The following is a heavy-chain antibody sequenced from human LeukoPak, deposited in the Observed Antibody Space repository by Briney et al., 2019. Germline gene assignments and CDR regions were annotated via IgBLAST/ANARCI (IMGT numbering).Heavy chain of an antibody. J-gene: IGHJ4*02. CDR1: GFTFSNAW. D-gene: IGHD3-10*01. V-gene: IGHV3-15*01. Sequence: GGSLRLSCAATGFTFSNAWMSWVRQAPGKGLEWVGRIKSKTDGGTTDYAAPVKGRFTISRDDSKNTLYLQMNSLKTEDTAVYYCTTHYYGSGSSFDYWGQGTLVTVSP. CDR3: TTHYYGSGSSFDY. CDR2: IKSKTDGGTT.